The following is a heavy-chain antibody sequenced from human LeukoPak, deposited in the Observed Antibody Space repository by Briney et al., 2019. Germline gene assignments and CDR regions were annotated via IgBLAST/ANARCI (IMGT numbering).Heavy chain of an antibody. CDR1: GFTFSWYW. CDR3: ARDRGVVGQFDP. D-gene: IGHD2-15*01. CDR2: IKEDGSEK. V-gene: IGHV3-7*04. J-gene: IGHJ5*02. Sequence: PGGSLRLSCAASGFTFSWYWMSWVRQAPGKGLEWVANIKEDGSEKYYVDSVKGRFTISRDNAKNSLYLLIIRLRAQDTAVYYCARDRGVVGQFDPWGQGTLVTVSS.